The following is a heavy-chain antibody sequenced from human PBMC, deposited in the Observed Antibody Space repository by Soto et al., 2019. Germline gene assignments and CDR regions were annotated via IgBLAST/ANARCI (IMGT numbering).Heavy chain of an antibody. Sequence: GASVKVSCKASGYTFTSYGISWVRQAPGQGLEWMGWISAYNGNTNYAQKLQGRVTMTTDTSTSTAYMELRSLRSDDTAVYYCAREPSGPKYSYGFGDDYWGQGTLVTVSS. CDR1: GYTFTSYG. J-gene: IGHJ4*02. CDR3: AREPSGPKYSYGFGDDY. CDR2: ISAYNGNT. D-gene: IGHD5-18*01. V-gene: IGHV1-18*01.